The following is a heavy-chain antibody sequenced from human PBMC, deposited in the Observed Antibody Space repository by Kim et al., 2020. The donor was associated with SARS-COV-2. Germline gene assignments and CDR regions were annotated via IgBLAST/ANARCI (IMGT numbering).Heavy chain of an antibody. CDR2: ISYDGSNK. J-gene: IGHJ6*02. D-gene: IGHD3-9*01. Sequence: GGSLRLSCAASGFTFRSYGMHWVLQAPGKGLEWVAVISYDGSNKYYADSVKGRFTISRDNSKNTLYLQMNSLRAEDTAVYYCARDPTYYDILTGYYYPYYYYGMDVWGQGTTVTVSS. CDR3: ARDPTYYDILTGYYYPYYYYGMDV. V-gene: IGHV3-33*05. CDR1: GFTFRSYG.